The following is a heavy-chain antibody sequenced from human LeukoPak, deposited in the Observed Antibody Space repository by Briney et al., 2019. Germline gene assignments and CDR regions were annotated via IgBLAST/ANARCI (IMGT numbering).Heavy chain of an antibody. CDR2: IIPILGIA. CDR1: GGTFSSYA. V-gene: IGHV1-69*04. Sequence: SVKVSCKASGGTFSSYAISWVRQAPGQGLEWMGRIIPILGIANYAQKSQGRVTITADKSTSTAYMELSSLRSEDTAVYYCASTSRRDASGFDYWGQGTLVTVSS. J-gene: IGHJ4*02. CDR3: ASTSRRDASGFDY. D-gene: IGHD3-10*01.